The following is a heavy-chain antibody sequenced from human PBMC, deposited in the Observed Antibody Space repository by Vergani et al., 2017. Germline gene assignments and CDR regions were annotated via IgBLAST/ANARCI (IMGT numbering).Heavy chain of an antibody. CDR2: ISASNGNT. CDR1: GYTFTTYG. V-gene: IGHV1-18*01. D-gene: IGHD1-26*01. J-gene: IGHJ5*02. Sequence: QVQLVQSGTEVKKPGASVKVSWKVSGYTFTTYGISWVRQAPGQGLEWMGWISASNGNTNYAQKLLGRVTMTTDRSTSTAYMELRSLRSDDTAVYYCARGRLKIEGVTSNWFDPWGQGTLVTVSS. CDR3: ARGRLKIEGVTSNWFDP.